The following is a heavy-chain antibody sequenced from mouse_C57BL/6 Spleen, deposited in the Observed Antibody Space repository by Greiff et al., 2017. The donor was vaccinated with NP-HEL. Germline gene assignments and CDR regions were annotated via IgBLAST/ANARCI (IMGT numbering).Heavy chain of an antibody. D-gene: IGHD2-5*01. CDR3: ARGNSNYLFDY. V-gene: IGHV1-61*01. CDR2: IYPSDSET. CDR1: GYTFTSYW. Sequence: QVQLQQPGAELVRPGSSVKLSCKASGYTFTSYWMDWVKQRPGQGLEWIGNIYPSDSETHYNQKFKDEATLTVDKSSSTAYMQLSSLTSEDSAVYYCARGNSNYLFDYWGQGTTLTVSS. J-gene: IGHJ2*01.